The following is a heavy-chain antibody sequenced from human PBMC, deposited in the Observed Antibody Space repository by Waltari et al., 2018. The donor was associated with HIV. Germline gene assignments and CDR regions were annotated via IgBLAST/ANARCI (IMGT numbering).Heavy chain of an antibody. V-gene: IGHV4-59*01. CDR2: IYYSGST. CDR3: ARAGWYNYYYYGMDV. Sequence: QVQLQESGPGLVKPSETLSLTCTFSGGSISSYYWSWIRQPPGKGLEWIGYIYYSGSTNYNPSLKSRVTISVDTSKNQFSLKLSSVTAADTAVYYCARAGWYNYYYYGMDVWGQGTTVTVSS. J-gene: IGHJ6*02. CDR1: GGSISSYY. D-gene: IGHD6-19*01.